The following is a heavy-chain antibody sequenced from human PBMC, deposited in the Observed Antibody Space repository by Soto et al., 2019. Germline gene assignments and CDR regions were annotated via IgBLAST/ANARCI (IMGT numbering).Heavy chain of an antibody. D-gene: IGHD7-27*01. V-gene: IGHV4-59*02. Sequence: SETLSLTCTVSGGSVSGYYWTWIRQPPGKGLEWIGYIYYTGSTIYNPSLKSRVTISVDTSKNQFSLKLSSVTAADTAVYYCARVRSTWDYYYYMDVWGKGTTVTVSS. J-gene: IGHJ6*03. CDR1: GGSVSGYY. CDR3: ARVRSTWDYYYYMDV. CDR2: IYYTGST.